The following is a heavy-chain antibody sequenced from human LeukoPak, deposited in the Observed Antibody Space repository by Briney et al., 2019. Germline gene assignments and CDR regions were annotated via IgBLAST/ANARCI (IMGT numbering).Heavy chain of an antibody. CDR2: IFHSGTT. CDR3: ARSPTKRVTDYS. CDR1: RGSIFSNNW. Sequence: SETLSLTCAVSRGSIFSNNWWSWVRQPPGKGLGWIGKIFHSGTTSYSPSLKSRATISVDKSKNQFSLKLTSVPAADTAVYYCARSPTKRVTDYSWGEGTLVTVSS. J-gene: IGHJ4*02. D-gene: IGHD3-3*01. V-gene: IGHV4-4*02.